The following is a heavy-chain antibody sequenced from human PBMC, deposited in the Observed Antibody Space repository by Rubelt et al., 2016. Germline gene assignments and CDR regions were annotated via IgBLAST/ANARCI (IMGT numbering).Heavy chain of an antibody. Sequence: QVQLQESGPGLVKPSETLSLTCTVSGGSISSYYWSWIRQPPGKGLEWIGYIYNSGSTNYNPSLKVRVTISVDTSKNQVSLKLSSVTAADTAVYYCARGLDGSYSDYGGQGTLVTVSS. CDR2: IYNSGST. J-gene: IGHJ4*02. D-gene: IGHD1-26*01. CDR1: GGSISSYY. CDR3: ARGLDGSYSDY. V-gene: IGHV4-59*01.